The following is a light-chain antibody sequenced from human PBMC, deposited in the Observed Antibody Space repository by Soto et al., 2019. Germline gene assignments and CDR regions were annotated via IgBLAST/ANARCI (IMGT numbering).Light chain of an antibody. J-gene: IGLJ2*01. CDR3: SSYTSSSVV. V-gene: IGLV2-14*01. CDR2: DVS. CDR1: SSDVGGYNY. Sequence: QSALTQPASVSGSPGQSITISCTGTSSDVGGYNYVSWYQQHPGKAPKLMIYDVSNRPSGVSNRFSGSKAGNTASLTLSGLQAEDEADYYRSSYTSSSVVFGGGTKLTVL.